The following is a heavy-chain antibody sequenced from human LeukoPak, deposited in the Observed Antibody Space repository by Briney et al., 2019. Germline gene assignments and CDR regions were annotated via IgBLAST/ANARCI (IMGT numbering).Heavy chain of an antibody. J-gene: IGHJ4*02. D-gene: IGHD3-9*01. CDR1: GGSISTYY. V-gene: IGHV4-4*07. Sequence: SETLSLTCTVSGGSISTYYWSWIRQPAEKGLEWIGRVSTSGTTQYNPSFKSRVTMSVDTSSNQFSLKLSSGTAADTAVYYCARGSYYDTLTGYYRGSFDSWGQGTLVTVSS. CDR3: ARGSYYDTLTGYYRGSFDS. CDR2: VSTSGTT.